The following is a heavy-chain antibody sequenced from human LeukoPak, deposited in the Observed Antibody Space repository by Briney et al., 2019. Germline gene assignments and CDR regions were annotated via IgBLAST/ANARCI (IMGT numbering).Heavy chain of an antibody. CDR3: ARDEGWAYSSGLVLDY. V-gene: IGHV4-4*07. D-gene: IGHD6-19*01. Sequence: SETLSLTCTVSGGSISSYYWSWIRQPAGKGLEWIGRIYTSGSTNYNPSLKSRVTMSVDTSKNQFSLKLSSVTAADTAVYYCARDEGWAYSSGLVLDYWGQGTLVTVSS. CDR1: GGSISSYY. CDR2: IYTSGST. J-gene: IGHJ4*02.